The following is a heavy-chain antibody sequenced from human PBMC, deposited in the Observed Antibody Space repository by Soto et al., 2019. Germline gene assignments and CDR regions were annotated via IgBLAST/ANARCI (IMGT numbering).Heavy chain of an antibody. CDR2: IYYSGST. CDR1: GGSISSYY. D-gene: IGHD2-15*01. CDR3: ARLTSCYSCWFDP. Sequence: QVQLQESGPGLVKPSETLSLTCTVSGGSISSYYWSWIRQPPGKGLEWIGYIYYSGSTNYNPSLTSRVTISVDTSKNQFSLKLSSVTAADTAVYYCARLTSCYSCWFDPWGQGTLVTVSS. J-gene: IGHJ5*02. V-gene: IGHV4-59*01.